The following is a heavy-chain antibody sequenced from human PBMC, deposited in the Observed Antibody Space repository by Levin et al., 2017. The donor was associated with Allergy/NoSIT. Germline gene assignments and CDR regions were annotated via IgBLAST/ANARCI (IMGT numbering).Heavy chain of an antibody. J-gene: IGHJ3*02. CDR2: INWNGGSI. D-gene: IGHD2/OR15-2a*01. V-gene: IGHV3-20*04. CDR3: ARHRFSMNIHDGFDI. CDR1: GFTFDDYG. Sequence: SGGSLRLSCAASGFTFDDYGMSWVRQAPGKGLEWVSGINWNGGSIGYADSVKGRLTISRDNAKNSLYLQMNSLRAEDTALYYCARHRFSMNIHDGFDIWGQGTMVIVSS.